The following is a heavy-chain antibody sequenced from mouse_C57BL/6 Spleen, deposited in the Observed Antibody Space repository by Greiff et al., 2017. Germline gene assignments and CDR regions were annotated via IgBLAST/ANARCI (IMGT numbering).Heavy chain of an antibody. Sequence: VQLQESGPELVKPGASVKMSCKASGYTFTDYNMHWVKQSNGKSLEWIGYINPNNGGTSYNQKFKGKATLTVNKSSSTAYMELRSLTSEDSAVYYCARYPTGTGYAMDYWGQGTSVTVSS. D-gene: IGHD4-1*02. V-gene: IGHV1-22*01. CDR2: INPNNGGT. CDR3: ARYPTGTGYAMDY. J-gene: IGHJ4*01. CDR1: GYTFTDYN.